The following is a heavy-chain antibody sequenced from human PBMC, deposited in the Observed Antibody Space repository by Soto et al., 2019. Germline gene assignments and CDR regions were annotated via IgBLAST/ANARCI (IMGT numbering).Heavy chain of an antibody. CDR2: INSSNGNA. Sequence: ASVKVSCKASAYTFTRYGVNWVRQAPGQGLEWMGWINSSNGNAEYAQNLQGRVTMTIDTSTSTAYMELGSLRSDDTAVYYCARGGPTSADHYYGMDVWGRGTTVTVSS. J-gene: IGHJ6*02. CDR1: AYTFTRYG. V-gene: IGHV1-18*01. CDR3: ARGGPTSADHYYGMDV. D-gene: IGHD3-10*01.